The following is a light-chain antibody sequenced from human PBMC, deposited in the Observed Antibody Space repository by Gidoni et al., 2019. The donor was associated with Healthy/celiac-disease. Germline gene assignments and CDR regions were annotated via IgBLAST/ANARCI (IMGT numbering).Light chain of an antibody. V-gene: IGLV2-14*03. CDR3: SSYTSSSTLV. CDR1: SSDVGGYNY. Sequence: QSALTQPSSFSGSPGQSITISCTGTSSDVGGYNYVSWYQQHPGKAPKLMIYDVSNRPSGVSNRFSGSKSGNTASLTISGLQAEDEADYYCSSYTSSSTLVFGTGTKVTVL. CDR2: DVS. J-gene: IGLJ1*01.